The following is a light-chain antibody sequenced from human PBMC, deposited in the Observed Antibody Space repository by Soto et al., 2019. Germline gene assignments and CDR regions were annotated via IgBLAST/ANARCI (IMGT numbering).Light chain of an antibody. CDR3: QQFGSSPLT. V-gene: IGKV3-20*01. J-gene: IGKJ1*01. CDR2: GAS. Sequence: EIVLTQSPVTLSLSPGEGATLSCRASQSLSSSYLAWYQQKPGQAPRLLIYGASSRATGIPDRFSGSGSGTDFTLTISRLEPEDFAVYYCQQFGSSPLTFGQGTKVDIK. CDR1: QSLSSSY.